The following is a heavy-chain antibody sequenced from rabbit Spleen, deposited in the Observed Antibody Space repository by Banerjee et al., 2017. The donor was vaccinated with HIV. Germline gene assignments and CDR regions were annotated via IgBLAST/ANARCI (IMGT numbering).Heavy chain of an antibody. CDR1: GFSFSDRDV. CDR3: ARDLVGVIGWNFYL. D-gene: IGHD1-1*01. J-gene: IGHJ4*01. Sequence: QEHLEESGGGLVKPETSLTLTCKASGFSFSDRDVMCWVRQAPGKGLEWIACINAATGKPVYATWAKGRFTISRTSSTTVTLRMTSLTAADRATYFCARDLVGVIGWNFYLWGQGTLVTVS. V-gene: IGHV1S45*01. CDR2: INAATGKP.